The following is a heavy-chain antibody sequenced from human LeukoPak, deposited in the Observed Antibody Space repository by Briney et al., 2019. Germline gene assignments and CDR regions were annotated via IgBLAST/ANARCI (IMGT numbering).Heavy chain of an antibody. CDR2: ISSSGSTI. D-gene: IGHD2-2*01. Sequence: GGSLRLSCAASGFTFSSYEMNWVRQAPGKGLEWVSYISSSGSTIYYADSVKGRFTISRDNAKNSLYLQMNSLRAEDTAVYYCARGEVVGQQDYYFDYWGREPLFTVSS. CDR1: GFTFSSYE. V-gene: IGHV3-48*03. J-gene: IGHJ4*02. CDR3: ARGEVVGQQDYYFDY.